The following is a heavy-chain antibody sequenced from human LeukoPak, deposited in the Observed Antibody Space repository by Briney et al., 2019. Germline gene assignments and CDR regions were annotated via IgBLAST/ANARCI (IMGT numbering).Heavy chain of an antibody. CDR3: GRAFPPLRTASAGDL. V-gene: IGHV3-21*01. CDR2: ISGRSSHV. D-gene: IGHD3-16*01. Sequence: GGSLRLSCSASGFSFSDYDMNWFRQAPGKGLEWISSISGRSSHVYYGDSVKGRFSISRDNAMNSVFLQMSSLGVDDTAVYHCGRAFPPLRTASAGDLWGQGTLVTVSS. J-gene: IGHJ4*02. CDR1: GFSFSDYD.